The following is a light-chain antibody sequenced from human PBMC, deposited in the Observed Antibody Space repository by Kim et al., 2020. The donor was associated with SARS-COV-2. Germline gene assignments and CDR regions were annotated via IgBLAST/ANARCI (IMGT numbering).Light chain of an antibody. V-gene: IGLV3-19*01. Sequence: ALGQTVSITCQRNNLRNYFASWYQQNPGQAPLLVIHGKNIRPSGIPDRFSRSRSENPASLTIPGAQAEDEADCYCNSRNTSGHWVFGGGTQLTVL. CDR2: GKN. CDR1: NLRNYF. J-gene: IGLJ3*02. CDR3: NSRNTSGHWV.